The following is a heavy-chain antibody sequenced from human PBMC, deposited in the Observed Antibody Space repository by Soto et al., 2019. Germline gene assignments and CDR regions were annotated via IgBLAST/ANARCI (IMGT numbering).Heavy chain of an antibody. CDR2: IYYSGST. D-gene: IGHD6-6*01. CDR3: ARVGLEYRSSPDAFDI. Sequence: SETLSLTCTVAGSSISSYYWSWIRQPPGKGLEWIGYIYYSGSTNYNPSLKSRVTISVDTSKNQFSLKLSSVTAADTAVYYCARVGLEYRSSPDAFDIWGQGTMVTVSS. J-gene: IGHJ3*02. V-gene: IGHV4-59*01. CDR1: GSSISSYY.